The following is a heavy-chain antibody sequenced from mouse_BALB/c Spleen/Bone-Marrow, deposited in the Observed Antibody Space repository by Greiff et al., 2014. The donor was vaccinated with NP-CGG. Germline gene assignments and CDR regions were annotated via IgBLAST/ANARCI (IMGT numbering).Heavy chain of an antibody. CDR1: GYSFTGYY. V-gene: IGHV1-31*01. CDR3: ARANYDGSSAAMDY. Sequence: EVQLQQSGPDLVKPGASVKISCKASGYSFTGYYMHWVKQRPGKSLEWIGRVYPYNGGTSYNQKFKDKAILTVDNSSNTAYMELRSLTSEDSAVYYGARANYDGSSAAMDYWGQGTSVTVSS. CDR2: VYPYNGGT. J-gene: IGHJ4*01. D-gene: IGHD1-1*02.